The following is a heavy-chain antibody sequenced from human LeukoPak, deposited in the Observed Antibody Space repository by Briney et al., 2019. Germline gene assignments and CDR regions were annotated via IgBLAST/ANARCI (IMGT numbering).Heavy chain of an antibody. CDR1: GYTFTGYY. Sequence: ASVTVSCKASGYTFTGYYMHWVRQAPGQGLEWMGWINPNSGGTNYAQKFQGRVTTTRDTSISTAYMELSRLRSDDTAVYYCARDLRYFEWSPNVYFDYWGQGTLVTVSS. CDR3: ARDLRYFEWSPNVYFDY. D-gene: IGHD3-9*01. CDR2: INPNSGGT. V-gene: IGHV1-2*02. J-gene: IGHJ4*02.